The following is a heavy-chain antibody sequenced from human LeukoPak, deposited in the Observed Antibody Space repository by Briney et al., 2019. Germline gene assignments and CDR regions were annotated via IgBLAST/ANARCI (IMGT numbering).Heavy chain of an antibody. Sequence: SCKASGFTFSSYGLHWVRQAPGKGLEWVAVIPYDGSNTYYADSVKGRFTISRDNSKNTLYLEMNSLRAEDTAVYYCAKNILRWSNYFDYWGQETLVTVSS. CDR3: AKNILRWSNYFDY. V-gene: IGHV3-30*18. CDR2: IPYDGSNT. D-gene: IGHD4-23*01. J-gene: IGHJ4*02. CDR1: GFTFSSYG.